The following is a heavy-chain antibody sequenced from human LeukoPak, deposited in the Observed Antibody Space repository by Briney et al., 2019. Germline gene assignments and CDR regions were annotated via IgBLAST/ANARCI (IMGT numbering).Heavy chain of an antibody. V-gene: IGHV4-4*07. CDR2: IYTSGST. D-gene: IGHD1-1*01. CDR1: GGSISSYY. Sequence: PSETLSLTCTVSGGSISSYYWSWIRQPAGKGLEWIGRIYTSGSTNYNPSLKSRVTMSVDTSKNQFSLKLSSVTAADTAVYYCAREGTDSYYYYYMDVWGKGTTVTISS. J-gene: IGHJ6*03. CDR3: AREGTDSYYYYYMDV.